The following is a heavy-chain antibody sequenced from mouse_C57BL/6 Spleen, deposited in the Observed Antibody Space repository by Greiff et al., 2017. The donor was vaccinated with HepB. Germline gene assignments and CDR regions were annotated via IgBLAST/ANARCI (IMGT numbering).Heavy chain of an antibody. CDR2: IWSGGIT. V-gene: IGHV2-2*01. D-gene: IGHD2-2*01. CDR3: ARKGDGYDRLFAY. Sequence: QVQLKESGPGLVQPSQSLSITCTVSGFSLTSYGVHWVRPSPGKGLEWLGVIWSGGITDYNAAFISRLSISKDNSKSQVFFKMNSLQADDTAIYYCARKGDGYDRLFAYWGQGTLVTVSA. J-gene: IGHJ3*01. CDR1: GFSLTSYG.